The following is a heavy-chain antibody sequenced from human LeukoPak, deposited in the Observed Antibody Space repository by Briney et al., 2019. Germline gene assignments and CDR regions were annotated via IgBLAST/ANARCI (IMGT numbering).Heavy chain of an antibody. CDR1: GYTFTGYY. Sequence: ASVKVSCKASGYTFTGYYMHWVGQAPGQGLEWMGWINPNSGGTNYAQKFQGRVTMTRDTSISTAYMELTRLRSDDTAVYYCARGGLRVMVYRLYYMDVWGKGTTVTVSS. V-gene: IGHV1-2*02. D-gene: IGHD2-8*01. J-gene: IGHJ6*03. CDR3: ARGGLRVMVYRLYYMDV. CDR2: INPNSGGT.